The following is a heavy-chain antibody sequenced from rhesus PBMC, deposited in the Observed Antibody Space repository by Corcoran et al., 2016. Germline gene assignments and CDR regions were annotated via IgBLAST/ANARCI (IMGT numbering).Heavy chain of an antibody. CDR2: IIYSRTT. Sequence: QVQLQESGPGLVKPAEPLSLTCAVSGGSFNMGYYYWSWTRNPPGKGLVWIDFIIYSRTTRYKPSIRGGATVSGTPSKNQFSLKLRSVTAADTAKYYCARPAFSSNYVFDVCGTGVLVTVSS. CDR1: GGSFNMGYYY. CDR3: ARPAFSSNYVFDV. V-gene: IGHV4-122*02. D-gene: IGHD4-23*01. J-gene: IGHJ5-1*01.